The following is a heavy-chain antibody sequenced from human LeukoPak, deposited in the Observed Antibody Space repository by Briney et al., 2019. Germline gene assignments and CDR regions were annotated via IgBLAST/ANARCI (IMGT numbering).Heavy chain of an antibody. V-gene: IGHV4-4*07. D-gene: IGHD6-13*01. CDR2: IYSSGST. J-gene: IGHJ4*02. CDR3: AKDRGRIAAAGTFDY. CDR1: GGSISSYY. Sequence: SETLSLTCTGSGGSISSYYWSWIRQPAGKGLEGIGRIYSSGSTNYNPSLKSRVTISVDKSKNQFSLKLSSVTAADTAVYYWAKDRGRIAAAGTFDYWGRGSLVSVRS.